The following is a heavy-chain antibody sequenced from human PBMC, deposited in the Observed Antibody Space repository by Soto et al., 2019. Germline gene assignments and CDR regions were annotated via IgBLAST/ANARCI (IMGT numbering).Heavy chain of an antibody. CDR1: GFSLSTSGVG. D-gene: IGHD3-22*01. V-gene: IGHV2-5*01. CDR2: IYWNDDK. J-gene: IGHJ6*02. CDR3: ARNLYYYDSSGDYQHYYYYGMDV. Sequence: SGPPLVNPTQTLTLTCTFSGFSLSTSGVGVGWIRQPPGKALEWLALIYWNDDKRYSPSLKSRLTITKDTSKNQVVLTMTNMDPVDTATYYCARNLYYYDSSGDYQHYYYYGMDVWCQGPTVTVS.